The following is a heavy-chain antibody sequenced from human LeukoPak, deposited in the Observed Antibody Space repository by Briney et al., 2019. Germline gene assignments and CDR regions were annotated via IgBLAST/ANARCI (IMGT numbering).Heavy chain of an antibody. D-gene: IGHD2-2*01. CDR2: IYYSGST. CDR1: GGSISSGDYY. J-gene: IGHJ4*02. Sequence: PSETLSLTCTVSGGSISSGDYYWSWIRQPPGKGLEWIGYIYYSGSTYYNPSLKSRVTISVDTSKNQFSLKLSSVTAADTAVYYCARALLNPSCYDYWGQGTLVTVSS. CDR3: ARALLNPSCYDY. V-gene: IGHV4-30-4*02.